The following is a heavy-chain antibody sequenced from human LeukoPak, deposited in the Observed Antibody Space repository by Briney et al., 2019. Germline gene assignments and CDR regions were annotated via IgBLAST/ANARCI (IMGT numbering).Heavy chain of an antibody. V-gene: IGHV3-23*01. CDR1: GFTFSSYA. J-gene: IGHJ3*02. CDR2: ISGSGGST. D-gene: IGHD4-17*01. CDR3: AKGYADYGADAFDI. Sequence: PGGSLRLSCAASGFTFSSYAMSWVRQAPGKGLERVSAISGSGGSTYYADSVKGRFTISRDNSKSTLYLQMNSPRAEDTAVYYCAKGYADYGADAFDIWGQGTLVTVSS.